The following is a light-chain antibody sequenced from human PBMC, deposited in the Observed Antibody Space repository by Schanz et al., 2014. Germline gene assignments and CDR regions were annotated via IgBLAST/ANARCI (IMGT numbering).Light chain of an antibody. CDR2: GAS. CDR3: QQYGRSPYT. V-gene: IGKV3-20*01. Sequence: EIVLTQSPGTLSLSPGERATLSCRASQGVTSRYLAWYQQKPGQAPRLLIYGASSRATGIPDRFSGSGSGXDFTLTISRLEPEDFAVYYCQQYGRSPYTFGPGTKVDIK. CDR1: QGVTSRY. J-gene: IGKJ3*01.